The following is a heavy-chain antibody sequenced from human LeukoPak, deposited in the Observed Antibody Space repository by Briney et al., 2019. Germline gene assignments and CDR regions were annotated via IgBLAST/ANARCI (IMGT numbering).Heavy chain of an antibody. Sequence: SETLSLTCTVSGGSISSSSYYWGWIRQPPGKGLEWIGIIYYSGSTYYNPSLKSRVIISLDTSKNQFSLKLSSVTAADTAMYYCARDLGDNSLIYFDYWGQGTLVTVSS. D-gene: IGHD3-16*01. V-gene: IGHV4-39*07. CDR3: ARDLGDNSLIYFDY. CDR1: GGSISSSSYY. CDR2: IYYSGST. J-gene: IGHJ4*02.